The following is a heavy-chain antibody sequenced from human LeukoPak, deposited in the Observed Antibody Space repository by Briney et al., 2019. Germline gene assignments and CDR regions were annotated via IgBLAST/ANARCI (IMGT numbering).Heavy chain of an antibody. J-gene: IGHJ4*02. CDR1: GLTFDDYA. CDR3: AKSRSYCGGDCYRSPLDY. CDR2: ISWNSGSI. V-gene: IGHV3-9*01. D-gene: IGHD2-21*02. Sequence: PGRSLRLSCAASGLTFDDYAMHWVRQAPGKGLEWVSGISWNSGSIGYADSVKGRFTISRDNAKNSLYLQMNSLRAEDTALYYCAKSRSYCGGDCYRSPLDYWGQGTLVTVSS.